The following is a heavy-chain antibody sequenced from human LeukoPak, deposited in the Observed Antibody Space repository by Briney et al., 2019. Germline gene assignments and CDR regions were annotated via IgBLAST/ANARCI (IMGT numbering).Heavy chain of an antibody. Sequence: GGSLRLSCAASGFPFSTYTIHWVRQAPGKGLEWVAVISNDGHFKYYADSVKGRFTISRDNSKSTLFLQMNSLTIEDTAVYYCARETRLPHNDILINRRAFDIWGQGTILTVSS. J-gene: IGHJ3*02. CDR3: ARETRLPHNDILINRRAFDI. CDR2: ISNDGHFK. V-gene: IGHV3-30-3*01. D-gene: IGHD3-9*01. CDR1: GFPFSTYT.